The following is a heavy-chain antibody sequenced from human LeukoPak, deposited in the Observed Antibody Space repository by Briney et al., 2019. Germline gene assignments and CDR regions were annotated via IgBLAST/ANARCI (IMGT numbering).Heavy chain of an antibody. CDR2: ISAYNGNT. CDR3: ARPRRGISSSWYSDAFDI. J-gene: IGHJ3*02. V-gene: IGHV1-18*01. Sequence: GASVKVSCKASGYTFTSYGISWVRQAPGQGLEWMGWISAYNGNTNYAQKLQGRVTMTTDTSTSTAYMELRSLRSDDTAVYYCARPRRGISSSWYSDAFDIWGQGTMVTVSS. D-gene: IGHD6-13*01. CDR1: GYTFTSYG.